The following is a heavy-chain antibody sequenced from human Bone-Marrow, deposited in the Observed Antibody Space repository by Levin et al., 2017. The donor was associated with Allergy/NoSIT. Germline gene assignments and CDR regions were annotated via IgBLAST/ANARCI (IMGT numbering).Heavy chain of an antibody. CDR2: IYPGDSDT. D-gene: IGHD4-17*01. J-gene: IGHJ6*02. Sequence: GGSLRLSCKGSGYRFTSYWIGWVRQMPGKGLEWMAVIYPGDSDTRYSPSFQGQVTISADKSINTAYLQWSTLKASDTAIYYCARTTTVTTYNFGLDVWGQGTTVTVSS. V-gene: IGHV5-51*06. CDR1: GYRFTSYW. CDR3: ARTTTVTTYNFGLDV.